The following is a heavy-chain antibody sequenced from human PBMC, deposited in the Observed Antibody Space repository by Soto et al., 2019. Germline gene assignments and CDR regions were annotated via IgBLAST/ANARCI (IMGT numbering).Heavy chain of an antibody. Sequence: SETLSLTCTVSGGSISSYYWSWIRQPPGKGLEWIGYIYYSGSTNYNPSLKSRVTISVDTSKNQFSLKLSSVTAVDTAVYYCASRSGLYSSGWSLRNAFDIWGQGTTVTVSS. J-gene: IGHJ3*02. V-gene: IGHV4-59*08. CDR2: IYYSGST. CDR1: GGSISSYY. CDR3: ASRSGLYSSGWSLRNAFDI. D-gene: IGHD6-19*01.